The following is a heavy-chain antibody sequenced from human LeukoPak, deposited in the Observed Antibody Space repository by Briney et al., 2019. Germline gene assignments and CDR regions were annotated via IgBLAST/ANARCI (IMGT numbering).Heavy chain of an antibody. J-gene: IGHJ4*02. CDR1: GFTFSSYA. V-gene: IGHV3-23*01. CDR2: FSGGDGST. D-gene: IGHD2-2*02. Sequence: GGSLRLSCAASGFTFSSYAMSWVRQAPGKGLEWVSGFSGGDGSTSYADSVKGRFTISRDNSKNTLYLQMNSLRAEDTAVHYCAKGKVVPATIYDYWGQGTLVTVSS. CDR3: AKGKVVPATIYDY.